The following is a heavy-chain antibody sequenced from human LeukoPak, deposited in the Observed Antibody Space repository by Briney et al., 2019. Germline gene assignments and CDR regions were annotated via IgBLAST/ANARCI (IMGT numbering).Heavy chain of an antibody. D-gene: IGHD6-13*01. CDR1: GYTFTDYY. CDR2: INPESGGT. CDR3: ARGVAAAGGRWFDP. J-gene: IGHJ5*02. V-gene: IGHV1-2*02. Sequence: ASVKVSCKVSGYTFTDYYMHWVRQAPGQGLEWMGWINPESGGTNYAQQFQGRVTMTRDTSISTAYMELSNLRSDDTAVYYCARGVAAAGGRWFDPWGQGTLVTVSS.